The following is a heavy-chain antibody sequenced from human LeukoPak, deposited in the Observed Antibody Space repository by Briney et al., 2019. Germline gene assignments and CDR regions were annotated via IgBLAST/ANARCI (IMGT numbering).Heavy chain of an antibody. V-gene: IGHV3-33*01. Sequence: GGSLRLSCAASGFTFSTYGMHWVRQAPGKGLEWVAIIWYDGSYKYYADSVKGRFTISRDNSKNTLYIQMNSLRAEDTAVYYCARSFYDILIGYYQYFDYWGQGTLVTVSS. CDR1: GFTFSTYG. D-gene: IGHD3-9*01. CDR2: IWYDGSYK. CDR3: ARSFYDILIGYYQYFDY. J-gene: IGHJ4*02.